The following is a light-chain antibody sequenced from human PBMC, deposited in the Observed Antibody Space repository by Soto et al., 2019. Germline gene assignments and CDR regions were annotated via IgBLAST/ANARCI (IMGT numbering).Light chain of an antibody. V-gene: IGKV3-15*01. J-gene: IGKJ1*01. CDR3: LQYDNWPPWT. CDR1: QTVGRN. Sequence: EIVMTQSPATLSVSPGERATLSCRASQTVGRNLAWYQQKPGQAPRLLIYGASTRATGVPARFSGSGSGTEFTLPISSLQSEDFAVYYCLQYDNWPPWTFGQGTKVEIK. CDR2: GAS.